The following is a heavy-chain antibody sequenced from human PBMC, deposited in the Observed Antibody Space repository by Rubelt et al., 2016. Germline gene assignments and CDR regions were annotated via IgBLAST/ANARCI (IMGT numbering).Heavy chain of an antibody. V-gene: IGHV1-18*01. CDR3: ARRSSGWPLNSH. Sequence: QVQLVQSGSELKKPGASVKVSCKASGYTFTTYPMNWVRQAPGQGLEWMGWISAYNGNTNYAQKLQGRVAMTTDASTSTAYMELRSLRFDDTAVYYCARRSSGWPLNSHWGQGTLVTVSS. D-gene: IGHD6-19*01. CDR2: ISAYNGNT. CDR1: GYTFTTYP. J-gene: IGHJ4*02.